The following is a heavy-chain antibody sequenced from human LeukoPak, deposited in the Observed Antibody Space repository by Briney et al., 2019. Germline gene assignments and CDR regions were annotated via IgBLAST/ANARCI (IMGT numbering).Heavy chain of an antibody. D-gene: IGHD3/OR15-3a*01. Sequence: SVKVSCKASGGTFSSYAISWVRQAPGQGLEWMGRVIPILGIANYAQKFQGRVTITADKSTSTAYMELSSLRSEDTAVYYCARDGQYYYYGMDVWGQGTTVTVSS. V-gene: IGHV1-69*04. J-gene: IGHJ6*02. CDR2: VIPILGIA. CDR1: GGTFSSYA. CDR3: ARDGQYYYYGMDV.